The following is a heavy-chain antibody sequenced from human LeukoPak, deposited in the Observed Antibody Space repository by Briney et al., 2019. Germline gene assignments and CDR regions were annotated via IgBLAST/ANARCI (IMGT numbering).Heavy chain of an antibody. CDR1: GYTLTGLS. D-gene: IGHD6-19*01. CDR2: FDPEDGET. Sequence: ASVKVSCKVSGYTLTGLSMHWVRQAPGKGLEWMGGFDPEDGETIYAQKFQGRVTMTEDTSTDTAYMELSSLRSEDTAVYYCATAGQHSSGWGTVWGRGTLVTVSS. V-gene: IGHV1-24*01. CDR3: ATAGQHSSGWGTV. J-gene: IGHJ4*02.